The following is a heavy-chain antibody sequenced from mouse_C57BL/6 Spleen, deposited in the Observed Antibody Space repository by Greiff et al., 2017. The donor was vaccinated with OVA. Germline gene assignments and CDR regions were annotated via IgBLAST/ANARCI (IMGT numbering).Heavy chain of an antibody. Sequence: QVQLQQPGAELVKPGASVKLSCKASGYTFTSYWMHWVKQRPGQGLEWIGMIHPNSGSTNYNEKFKSKATLTVDKSSSTAYMQLSSLTSEDSAVYYCARDLYDYDGGFAYWGQGTLVTVSA. CDR2: IHPNSGST. J-gene: IGHJ3*01. CDR1: GYTFTSYW. V-gene: IGHV1-64*01. D-gene: IGHD2-4*01. CDR3: ARDLYDYDGGFAY.